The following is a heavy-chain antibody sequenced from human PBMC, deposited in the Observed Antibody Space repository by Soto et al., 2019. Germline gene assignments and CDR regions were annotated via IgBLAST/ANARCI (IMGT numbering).Heavy chain of an antibody. CDR3: ASSGYSSGWSNGYFHL. Sequence: QVQLVQSGAEVKKPGASVKVSCKASGYTFTSYAMHWVRQAPGQRLEWMGWINAGNGNTKYSQKFQGRVTITRDTSASTAYLGLSSLRSEDTAVYYCASSGYSSGWSNGYFHLWGRGTLVTVSS. J-gene: IGHJ2*01. D-gene: IGHD6-19*01. CDR2: INAGNGNT. CDR1: GYTFTSYA. V-gene: IGHV1-3*01.